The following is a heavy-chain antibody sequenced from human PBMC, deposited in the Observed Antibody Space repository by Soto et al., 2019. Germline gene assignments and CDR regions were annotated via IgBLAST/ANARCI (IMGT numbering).Heavy chain of an antibody. Sequence: PGGSLRLSCAASGFTFSSYEMNWVRQAPGKGLEWVSYISSSGSTIYYADSVKGRFTISRDNAKNSLYLQMNSLRAEDTSVYYCARVSPYGNWFDTWGQGTLVTVSS. CDR1: GFTFSSYE. J-gene: IGHJ5*02. D-gene: IGHD4-17*01. CDR3: ARVSPYGNWFDT. V-gene: IGHV3-48*03. CDR2: ISSSGSTI.